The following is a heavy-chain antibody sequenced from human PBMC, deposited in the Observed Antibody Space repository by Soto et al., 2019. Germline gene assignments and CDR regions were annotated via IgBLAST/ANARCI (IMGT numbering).Heavy chain of an antibody. CDR3: ARVNPPDKKAVGATFDY. CDR1: GGTFSSYA. V-gene: IGHV1-69*13. Sequence: GTSVKVSCKASGGTFSSYAISWVRQAPGQGLEWMGGIIPIFGTANYAQKFQGRVTITADESTSTAYMELSSLRSEDTAVYYCARVNPPDKKAVGATFDYWGQGTLVTVSS. D-gene: IGHD1-26*01. CDR2: IIPIFGTA. J-gene: IGHJ4*02.